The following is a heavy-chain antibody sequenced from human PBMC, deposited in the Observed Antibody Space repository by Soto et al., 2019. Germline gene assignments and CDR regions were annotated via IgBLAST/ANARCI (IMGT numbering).Heavy chain of an antibody. J-gene: IGHJ4*02. V-gene: IGHV3-23*01. CDR1: GFTFSSYV. CDR2: ISGSGDST. CDR3: SNATYGDPPNPFDY. D-gene: IGHD4-17*01. Sequence: EVQLLESGGGLVQPGGSLRLSCAASGFTFSSYVMSWVRQAPGKGLEWVSAISGSGDSTYYADSVKGRFTISRDNSKNTLSLQMNSLRAEDTAVYDCSNATYGDPPNPFDYWGQGTLVTVSS.